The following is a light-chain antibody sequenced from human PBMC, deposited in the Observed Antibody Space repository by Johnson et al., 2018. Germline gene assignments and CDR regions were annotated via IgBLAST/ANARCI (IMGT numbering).Light chain of an antibody. CDR2: ENN. V-gene: IGLV1-51*02. Sequence: QSVLTQPPSVSAAPGQKVTISCSGSSSNIGNNYVSWYQQLPGTAHKLLIYENNRRPSGIPDRFSGSKSGTSATLGITGLQTGDEADYYWGTWDSSLSAGNVFGTGTKVTVL. J-gene: IGLJ1*01. CDR3: GTWDSSLSAGNV. CDR1: SSNIGNNY.